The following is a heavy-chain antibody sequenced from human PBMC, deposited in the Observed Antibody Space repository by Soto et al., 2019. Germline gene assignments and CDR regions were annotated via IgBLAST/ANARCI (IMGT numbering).Heavy chain of an antibody. J-gene: IGHJ4*02. CDR2: IYPGDSDT. D-gene: IGHD6-13*01. Sequence: PGESLKISCNGSGYIFSNYWIGLVLQMPGKGLEWMGIIYPGDSDTKYSPSFQGQVTISADKSISTAYLQWSGLKASDTAMYFCARRMQQRTGSYDFWGQGTLVTVSS. CDR3: ARRMQQRTGSYDF. V-gene: IGHV5-51*01. CDR1: GYIFSNYW.